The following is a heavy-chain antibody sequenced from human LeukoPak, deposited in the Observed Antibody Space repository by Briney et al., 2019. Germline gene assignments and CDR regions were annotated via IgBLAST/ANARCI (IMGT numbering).Heavy chain of an antibody. CDR2: IIPIFGTA. J-gene: IGHJ3*02. CDR1: GGTFSSYA. V-gene: IGHV1-69*13. D-gene: IGHD3-16*02. CDR3: ARDRDYVWGSYPNDAFDI. Sequence: ASVKVSCKASGGTFSSYAISWVRQAPGQGLEWMGGIIPIFGTANYAQKFQGRVTITADESTSTAYMELSSLRSDDTAVYYCARDRDYVWGSYPNDAFDIWGQGTMVTVSS.